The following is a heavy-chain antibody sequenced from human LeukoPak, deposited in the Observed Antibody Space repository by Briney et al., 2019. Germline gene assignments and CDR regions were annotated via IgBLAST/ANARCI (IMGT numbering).Heavy chain of an antibody. CDR1: GFTFDDYG. J-gene: IGHJ4*02. D-gene: IGHD3-10*01. CDR3: ARYHLGSYFRDPFDH. Sequence: GGSLRLSWAASGFTFDDYGMSWVRQAPGKGLEWGSGTNWNGGSTGYADSVKGRFTISRDNAKNSLYLQMHSLRAEDTAVYYCARYHLGSYFRDPFDHWGQGTLVTVSS. CDR2: TNWNGGST. V-gene: IGHV3-20*04.